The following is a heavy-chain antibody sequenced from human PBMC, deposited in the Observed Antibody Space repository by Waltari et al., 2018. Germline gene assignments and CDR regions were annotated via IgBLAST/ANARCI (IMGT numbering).Heavy chain of an antibody. D-gene: IGHD1-26*01. CDR3: ATRGTYYKFDY. V-gene: IGHV3-23*04. CDR1: GFTFSSYA. J-gene: IGHJ4*02. Sequence: EVQLVESGGDLVQPGGSLRLSCAASGFTFSSYAMSWVRQAPGKGLEWVSAISGTGGSTYYADSVKGRFTISRDNAKNTLYLQMNSLRAEDAAVYYCATRGTYYKFDYWGQGSLVTVSS. CDR2: ISGTGGST.